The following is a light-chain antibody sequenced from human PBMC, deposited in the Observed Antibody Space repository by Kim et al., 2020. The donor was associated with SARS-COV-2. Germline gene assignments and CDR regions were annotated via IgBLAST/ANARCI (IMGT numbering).Light chain of an antibody. J-gene: IGKJ5*01. Sequence: EIVLTQSPATLSLSPGERATLSCRASQSVSSYLAWYQQKPGQAPRLLIYDASNRATGIPARFSGSGSGTDFTLTISSLEPEDFAVYYCQQRRNWTITFGQGTRLEI. CDR1: QSVSSY. CDR3: QQRRNWTIT. V-gene: IGKV3-11*01. CDR2: DAS.